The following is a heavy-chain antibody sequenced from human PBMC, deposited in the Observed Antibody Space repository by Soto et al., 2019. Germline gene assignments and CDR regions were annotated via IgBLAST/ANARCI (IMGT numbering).Heavy chain of an antibody. Sequence: GGSLRLSCAASGFTFSSYAMHWVRQAPGKGLEWVAVISYDGSNKYYADSVKGRFTISRDNSKNTLYLQMNSLRAEDTAVYYCARDLAPSRYSGYDSTAVWYGMDVWGQGTTVTVSS. V-gene: IGHV3-30-3*01. CDR3: ARDLAPSRYSGYDSTAVWYGMDV. J-gene: IGHJ6*02. D-gene: IGHD5-12*01. CDR1: GFTFSSYA. CDR2: ISYDGSNK.